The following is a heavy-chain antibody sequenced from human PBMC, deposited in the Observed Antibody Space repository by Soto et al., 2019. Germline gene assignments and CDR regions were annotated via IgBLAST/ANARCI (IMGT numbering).Heavy chain of an antibody. Sequence: SETLSLTWSVSGYSISRGCFWGLIRQPPGKGLERCANMYHDADTHNHPSLKSRFTMSVYTSKNQFSLRLNCVASANPSVYYFARERYSGIHSYEYWGPGSVVNVSS. J-gene: IGHJ4*02. V-gene: IGHV4-38-2*02. D-gene: IGHD1-26*01. CDR1: GYSISRGCF. CDR3: ARERYSGIHSYEY. CDR2: MYHDADT.